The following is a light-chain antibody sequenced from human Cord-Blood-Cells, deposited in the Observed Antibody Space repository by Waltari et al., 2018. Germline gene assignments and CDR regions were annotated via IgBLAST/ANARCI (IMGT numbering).Light chain of an antibody. J-gene: IGLJ1*01. CDR2: DVS. CDR3: SSYTSISTYV. Sequence: QSALTQPASVSGSPGQSISISCTGTSSDVVGYNYVSWYQQHPGKAPKLMIYDVSNRPSGLSNRFSGSYCGNTASLTISGLQAEDEADYYCSSYTSISTYVFGTGTKVTVL. CDR1: SSDVVGYNY. V-gene: IGLV2-14*03.